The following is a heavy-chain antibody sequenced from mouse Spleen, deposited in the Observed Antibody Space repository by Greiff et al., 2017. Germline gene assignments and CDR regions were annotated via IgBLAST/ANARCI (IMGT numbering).Heavy chain of an antibody. D-gene: IGHD3-1*01. J-gene: IGHJ2*01. CDR3: ARSGSSGYVDY. CDR1: GYTFTSYG. CDR2: IYPRSGNT. Sequence: VKLMESGAELARPGASVKLSCKASGYTFTSYGISWVKQRTGQGLEWIGEIYPRSGNTYYNEKFKGKATLTADKSSSTAYMELRSLTSEDSAVYFCARSGSSGYVDYWGQGTTLTVSS. V-gene: IGHV1-81*01.